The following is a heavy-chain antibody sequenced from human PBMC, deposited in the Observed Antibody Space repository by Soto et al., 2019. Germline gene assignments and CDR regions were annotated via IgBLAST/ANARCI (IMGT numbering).Heavy chain of an antibody. Sequence: PSETLSLTCAVYGGSFSGYYWSWIRQPPGKGLEWIGEINHSGSTNYNPSLKSRVTISVDTSKNQFSLKLSSVTAADTAVYYCAGEVRYCSGGSCYSWFDYWGQGTLVTVSS. J-gene: IGHJ4*02. CDR1: GGSFSGYY. CDR3: AGEVRYCSGGSCYSWFDY. D-gene: IGHD2-15*01. V-gene: IGHV4-34*01. CDR2: INHSGST.